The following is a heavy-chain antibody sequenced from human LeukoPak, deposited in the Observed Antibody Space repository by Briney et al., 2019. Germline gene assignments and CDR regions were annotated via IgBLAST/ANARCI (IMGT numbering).Heavy chain of an antibody. J-gene: IGHJ5*02. D-gene: IGHD1-7*01. V-gene: IGHV1-8*01. CDR2: MNPNSDNT. Sequence: ASVKVSCKASGYTFTSYDINWVRQATGQGLEWMGWMNPNSDNTGYAQKFQGRVTMTRNTSISTAYMELSSLRSEDTAVYYCARGGHNWNYGDPWGQGTLVTVSS. CDR1: GYTFTSYD. CDR3: ARGGHNWNYGDP.